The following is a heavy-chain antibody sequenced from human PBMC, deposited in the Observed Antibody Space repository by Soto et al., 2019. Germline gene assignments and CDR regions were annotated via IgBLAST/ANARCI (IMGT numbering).Heavy chain of an antibody. CDR1: GFTFSSYG. D-gene: IGHD3-3*01. Sequence: GGSLRLSCAASGFTFSSYGMHWFRKAPGKGLEWVAVIWYDGSNKYYADSVKGRFTISRDNSKNTLYLQMNSLRAEDTAVYYCARDWSSYDFWSGNPLGMDVWGQGTTVTVSS. V-gene: IGHV3-33*01. CDR2: IWYDGSNK. CDR3: ARDWSSYDFWSGNPLGMDV. J-gene: IGHJ6*02.